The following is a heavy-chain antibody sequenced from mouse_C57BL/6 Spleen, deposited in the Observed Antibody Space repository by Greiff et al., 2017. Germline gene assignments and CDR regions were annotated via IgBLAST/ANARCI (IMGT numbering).Heavy chain of an antibody. J-gene: IGHJ3*01. Sequence: QVQLQQSGAELVKPGASVKLSCKASGYTFTSYWMQWVKQRPGQGLEWIGEIDPSDSYTNYNQKFKGKATLTVDTSSSTAYMQLSSLTSEDSAVYYCATYSNYLFAYWGQGTLVTVSA. CDR2: IDPSDSYT. CDR1: GYTFTSYW. V-gene: IGHV1-50*01. CDR3: ATYSNYLFAY. D-gene: IGHD2-5*01.